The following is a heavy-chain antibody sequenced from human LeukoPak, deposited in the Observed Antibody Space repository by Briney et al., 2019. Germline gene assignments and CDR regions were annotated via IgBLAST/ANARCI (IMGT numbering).Heavy chain of an antibody. CDR1: GYTFTSYG. CDR2: ISAYNGST. V-gene: IGHV1-18*01. D-gene: IGHD4-17*01. Sequence: ASVKVSCKASGYTFTSYGISWVRQAPGQGLEWMGWISAYNGSTNYAQKLQGRVTMTTDTSTSTAYMELRSLRSDDTAVYYCASTVTTGEFDYWGQGTLVTVSS. J-gene: IGHJ4*02. CDR3: ASTVTTGEFDY.